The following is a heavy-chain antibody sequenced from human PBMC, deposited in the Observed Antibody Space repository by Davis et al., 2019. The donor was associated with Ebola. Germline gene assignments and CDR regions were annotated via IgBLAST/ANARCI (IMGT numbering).Heavy chain of an antibody. J-gene: IGHJ6*04. CDR1: GFTFSDYY. CDR2: ISSSGSTI. Sequence: GGSLRLSCAASGFTFSDYYMSWIRQAPGKGLEWVSYISSSGSTIYYADSVKGRFTISRDNAKNSLYLQMNSLRAEDTAVYYCARDAECSSTSCLIYYYYGMDVWGKGTTVTVSS. V-gene: IGHV3-11*01. D-gene: IGHD2-2*01. CDR3: ARDAECSSTSCLIYYYYGMDV.